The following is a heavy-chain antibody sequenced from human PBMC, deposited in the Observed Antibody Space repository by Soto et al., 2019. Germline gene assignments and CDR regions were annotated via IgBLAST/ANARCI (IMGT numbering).Heavy chain of an antibody. J-gene: IGHJ4*02. Sequence: ASVKVSCKASGGTFSSYAISWVRQAPGQGLEWMGGIIPIFGTANYAQKFQGRVTITADASTSTAYMELSSLRSEDTAVYYCARGGVDYYDSSGYSKHFDYWGQGTLVTVSS. CDR1: GGTFSSYA. D-gene: IGHD3-22*01. V-gene: IGHV1-69*13. CDR2: IIPIFGTA. CDR3: ARGGVDYYDSSGYSKHFDY.